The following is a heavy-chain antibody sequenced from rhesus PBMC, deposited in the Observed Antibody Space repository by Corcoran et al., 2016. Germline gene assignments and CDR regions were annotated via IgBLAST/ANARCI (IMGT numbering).Heavy chain of an antibody. CDR2: INGNSGGT. V-gene: IGHV4-80*01. CDR1: GGSLSSYW. Sequence: QVQLQESGPGLVKSSETLSLTCAVSGGSLSSYWWSWIRQPPRKGLEWIGEINGNSGGTNYNPSLKSRVTISKDASKNQFSLKLSSVTAADTAVYYCVRDRITPRGRFDVWGPGVLVTVSS. J-gene: IGHJ5-1*01. D-gene: IGHD2-15*01. CDR3: VRDRITPRGRFDV.